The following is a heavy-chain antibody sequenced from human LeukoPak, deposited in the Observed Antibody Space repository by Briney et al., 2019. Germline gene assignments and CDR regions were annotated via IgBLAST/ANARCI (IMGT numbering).Heavy chain of an antibody. CDR1: GGSISSYY. CDR3: ARDRGYCTNGVCYTGDAFDI. CDR2: IYYSGST. J-gene: IGHJ3*02. Sequence: SETLSLTCTVSGGSISSYYWNWIRQPPGKGLEWIGYIYYSGSTNYNPSLKSRVTISVDTSKNQFSLKLSSVTAADTAVYYCARDRGYCTNGVCYTGDAFDIWGQGTMVTVSS. V-gene: IGHV4-59*01. D-gene: IGHD2-8*01.